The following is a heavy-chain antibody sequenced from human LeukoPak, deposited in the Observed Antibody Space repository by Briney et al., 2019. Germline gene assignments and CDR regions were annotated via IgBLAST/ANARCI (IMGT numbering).Heavy chain of an antibody. CDR1: GFTFSNFA. V-gene: IGHV3-23*01. D-gene: IGHD3-16*02. CDR2: ISGSGEST. Sequence: GGSLRLSCAASGFTFSNFAMSWVRQAPGKGLEWVSSISGSGESTYYADYVKGRFTVSRDNSKNTVNLQLNSLRAEDTAVYYCAKDAIGQYRPYYFDCWGQGTLVTVSS. J-gene: IGHJ4*02. CDR3: AKDAIGQYRPYYFDC.